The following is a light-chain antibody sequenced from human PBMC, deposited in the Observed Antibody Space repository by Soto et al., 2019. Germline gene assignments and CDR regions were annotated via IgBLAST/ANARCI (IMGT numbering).Light chain of an antibody. J-gene: IGKJ4*01. V-gene: IGKV1D-16*01. CDR2: AAS. CDR1: QGMSGR. Sequence: LQLTLETSALAVXVGEXVTMXXRAGQGMSGRLAWYQQKPEKAPKSPINAASILQSGFPSRFSGSSSGTDFTLTINSLQPEDFAAYYCQPYNTWPLTHGGGGKV. CDR3: QPYNTWPLT.